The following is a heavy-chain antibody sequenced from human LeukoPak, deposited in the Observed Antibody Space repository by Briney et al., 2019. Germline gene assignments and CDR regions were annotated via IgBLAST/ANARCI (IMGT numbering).Heavy chain of an antibody. CDR3: ARDSTVTTPYDAFDI. CDR1: GGTFSSYA. Sequence: SVKISCKASGGTFSSYAISWVRQAPGQGLEWMGGIIPIFGTANYAQKFQGRVTITADESTSTAYMELSSLRSEDTAVYYCARDSTVTTPYDAFDIWGQGTMVTVSS. J-gene: IGHJ3*02. V-gene: IGHV1-69*01. CDR2: IIPIFGTA. D-gene: IGHD4-17*01.